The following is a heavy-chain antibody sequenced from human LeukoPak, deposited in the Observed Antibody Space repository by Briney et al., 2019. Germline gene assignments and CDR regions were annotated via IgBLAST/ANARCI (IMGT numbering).Heavy chain of an antibody. CDR3: AMGVELATIGDY. CDR1: GYTFTSYY. CDR2: INPSAGST. Sequence: ASVKVSCKASGYTFTSYYMHCVRQAPGQRLEWMGIINPSAGSTSYAQKFQGRVTMTRDTPTSTDYLEPTTLRSEATAVYYGAMGVELATIGDYWGQGTMVTVSS. J-gene: IGHJ4*02. V-gene: IGHV1-46*03. D-gene: IGHD5-24*01.